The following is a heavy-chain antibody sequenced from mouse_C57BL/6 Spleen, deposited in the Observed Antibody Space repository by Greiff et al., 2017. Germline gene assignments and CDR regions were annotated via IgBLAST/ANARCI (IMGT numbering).Heavy chain of an antibody. Sequence: VQLQQSGTELVKPGASVKLSCKASGYTFTSYWMHWVKQRPGQGLEWIGNINPSNGGTNYNEKFKSKATLTVDKSSSTAYMQLSSLTSEDSAVYYCARASITTVVEPWYFDVWGTGTTVTVSS. J-gene: IGHJ1*03. CDR1: GYTFTSYW. D-gene: IGHD1-1*01. V-gene: IGHV1-53*01. CDR3: ARASITTVVEPWYFDV. CDR2: INPSNGGT.